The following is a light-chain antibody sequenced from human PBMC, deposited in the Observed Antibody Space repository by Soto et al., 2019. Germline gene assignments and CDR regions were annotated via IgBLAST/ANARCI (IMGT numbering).Light chain of an antibody. J-gene: IGLJ1*01. CDR1: SSNDGTYNY. V-gene: IGLV2-8*01. CDR2: EVS. Sequence: QSALTQPPSASGSPGQSVTISCTGTSSNDGTYNYVSWYQQLPGKAPKLIIYEVSKRPSGVPDRFSGSKSGNTASLTVSGLQAEDEADYYCTSYAGTYSFFYVFGTGTKVTVL. CDR3: TSYAGTYSFFYV.